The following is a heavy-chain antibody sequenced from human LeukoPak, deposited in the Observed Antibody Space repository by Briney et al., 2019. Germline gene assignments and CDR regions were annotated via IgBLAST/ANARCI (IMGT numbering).Heavy chain of an antibody. D-gene: IGHD3-10*01. Sequence: PSGTLSLTCAVYGGSFSGYYWSWIRQPPGKGLEWIGEINHSGSTNYNPSLKSRVTISVDTSKNQFSLKLSSVTAADTAVYYCARGMVRHFDYWGQGTLVTVSS. CDR2: INHSGST. J-gene: IGHJ4*02. CDR1: GGSFSGYY. CDR3: ARGMVRHFDY. V-gene: IGHV4-34*01.